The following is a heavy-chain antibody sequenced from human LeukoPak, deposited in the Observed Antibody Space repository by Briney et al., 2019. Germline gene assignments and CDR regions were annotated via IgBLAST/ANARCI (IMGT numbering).Heavy chain of an antibody. Sequence: GSVKVSCKTSGHTFTAYYMHWVRQAPGQGLEWMGWIKADNGDTNYAQKFQDRVTMTRDTSISTVYMELSRLRSDDTAVYYCARDNRWSFDYWGQGTVVTVSS. D-gene: IGHD2-15*01. CDR1: GHTFTAYY. J-gene: IGHJ4*02. CDR3: ARDNRWSFDY. V-gene: IGHV1-2*02. CDR2: IKADNGDT.